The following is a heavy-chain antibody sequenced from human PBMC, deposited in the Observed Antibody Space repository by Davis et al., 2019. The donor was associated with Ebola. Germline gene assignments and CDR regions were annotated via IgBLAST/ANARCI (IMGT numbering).Heavy chain of an antibody. Sequence: SVKVSCKASGGTFSSYAISWVRQAPGQGLEWMGGIIPIFGTANYAQKFQGRVTITADESTSTAYMELSSLRSDDTAVYYCARGAEHCGSTSCYLLYYYGMDVWGKGTTVTVSS. CDR2: IIPIFGTA. D-gene: IGHD2-2*01. CDR3: ARGAEHCGSTSCYLLYYYGMDV. J-gene: IGHJ6*04. CDR1: GGTFSSYA. V-gene: IGHV1-69*13.